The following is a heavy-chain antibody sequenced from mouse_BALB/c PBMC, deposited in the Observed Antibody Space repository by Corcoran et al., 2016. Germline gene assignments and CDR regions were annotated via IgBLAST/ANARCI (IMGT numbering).Heavy chain of an antibody. CDR2: INTYTGEP. CDR1: GYTFTHYG. Sequence: QIQLVQSGPELKKPGETVKISCKASGYTFTHYGMNWVKQAPGKGVKWMGWINTYTGEPTYADDFKGRFAVSLETSASTAYLQINNLKNEDTATYFWAREPYAMDYGGQGTSVTVSS. V-gene: IGHV9-3-1*01. D-gene: IGHD6-1*01. CDR3: AREPYAMDY. J-gene: IGHJ4*01.